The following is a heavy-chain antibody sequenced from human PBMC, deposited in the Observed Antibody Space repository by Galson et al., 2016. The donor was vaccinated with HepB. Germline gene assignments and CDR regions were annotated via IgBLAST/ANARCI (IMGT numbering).Heavy chain of an antibody. V-gene: IGHV3-74*01. J-gene: IGHJ6*02. CDR1: GFTFSSNW. CDR3: ARRQNGDIVGANYGMDV. D-gene: IGHD1-26*01. Sequence: SLRLSCAASGFTFSSNWMHWVRQAPGKGLVWVSRINSDGSSTIYADSVKGRFTISRDNAKNTLYLQMNSLRAEDTAVYYCARRQNGDIVGANYGMDVWGQGTTVTVSS. CDR2: INSDGSST.